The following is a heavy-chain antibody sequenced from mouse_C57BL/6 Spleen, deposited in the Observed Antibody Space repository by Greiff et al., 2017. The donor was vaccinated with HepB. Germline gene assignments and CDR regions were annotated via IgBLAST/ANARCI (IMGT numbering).Heavy chain of an antibody. V-gene: IGHV14-2*01. Sequence: VQLKQSGAELVKPGASVKLSCTASGFNIKDYYMHWVKQRTEQGLEWIGRIDPEDGETKNAPKFQGKATITADTSSNTAYLQLSSLKAEDTAVYCCAGGYGSSQYYFDYWGQGTTLPVSS. CDR2: IDPEDGET. CDR3: AGGYGSSQYYFDY. CDR1: GFNIKDYY. D-gene: IGHD1-1*01. J-gene: IGHJ2*01.